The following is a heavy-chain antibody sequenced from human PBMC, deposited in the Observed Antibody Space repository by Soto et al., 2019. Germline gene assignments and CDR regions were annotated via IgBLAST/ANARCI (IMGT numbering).Heavy chain of an antibody. CDR2: IYYSGST. CDR3: ASIVVVPAAGANYYFDY. J-gene: IGHJ4*02. V-gene: IGHV4-39*01. D-gene: IGHD2-2*01. Sequence: SETLSLTCTVSGGSISSSSYYWGWIRQPPGKGLEWIGSIYYSGSTYYNPSLKSRVTISVDTSKNQFSLKLSSVTAADTAVYYCASIVVVPAAGANYYFDYWGQGTLVTVSS. CDR1: GGSISSSSYY.